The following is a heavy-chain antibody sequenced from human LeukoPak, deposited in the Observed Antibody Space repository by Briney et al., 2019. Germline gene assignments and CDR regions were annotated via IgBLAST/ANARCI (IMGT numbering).Heavy chain of an antibody. CDR3: VKSPGYYDILTGSGYFDS. J-gene: IGHJ4*02. V-gene: IGHV3-9*01. Sequence: PGGSLRLSCAASGFTFDDYAMHWVRQTPGKGLEWVSGVSWNSASTGYADSVEGRFTISRDNANNSLYLQMNSLRAEDTALYYCVKSPGYYDILTGSGYFDSCGQGTLVTVSS. CDR1: GFTFDDYA. D-gene: IGHD3-9*01. CDR2: VSWNSAST.